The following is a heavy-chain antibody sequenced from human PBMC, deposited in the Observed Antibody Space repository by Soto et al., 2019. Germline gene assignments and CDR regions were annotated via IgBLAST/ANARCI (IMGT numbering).Heavy chain of an antibody. CDR1: GGSISSGGYS. CDR3: AAGGGLPRYY. J-gene: IGHJ4*02. V-gene: IGHV4-30-2*01. CDR2: IYHSGST. Sequence: QLQLQESGSGLVKPSQTLSLTCAVSGGSISSGGYSWSWIRQPPGKGLEWIGYIYHSGSTYYNPALKSPVTISVDRSNNQFSLKLICVTAADTAVYYCAAGGGLPRYYWGQGTLVTVSS. D-gene: IGHD5-12*01.